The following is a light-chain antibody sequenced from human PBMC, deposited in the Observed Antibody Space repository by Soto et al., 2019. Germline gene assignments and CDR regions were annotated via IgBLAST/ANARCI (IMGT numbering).Light chain of an antibody. Sequence: DIQMTQSPSSLSASVGDRVTITCRASQVISSWVAWYQQKPEKAPKSLIYAASSLQSGVPSRVSGRGSGTEFTLTSSSRQPEDLASYYCQQYDSYPRPFGGGTKVELQ. J-gene: IGKJ4*01. CDR3: QQYDSYPRP. CDR2: AAS. CDR1: QVISSW. V-gene: IGKV1D-16*01.